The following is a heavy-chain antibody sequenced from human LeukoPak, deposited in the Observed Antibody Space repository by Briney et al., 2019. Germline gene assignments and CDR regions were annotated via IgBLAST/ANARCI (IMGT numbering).Heavy chain of an antibody. J-gene: IGHJ6*03. Sequence: SETLSLTCTVSGGSIGSSSYYWGWIRQPPGKGLEWIGSIYYSGSTYYNPSLKSRVTISVDTSKNQFSLKLSSVTAADTAVYYCARGGQQLVYYYYMDVWGKGTTVTVSS. V-gene: IGHV4-39*07. CDR1: GGSIGSSSYY. D-gene: IGHD6-13*01. CDR3: ARGGQQLVYYYYMDV. CDR2: IYYSGST.